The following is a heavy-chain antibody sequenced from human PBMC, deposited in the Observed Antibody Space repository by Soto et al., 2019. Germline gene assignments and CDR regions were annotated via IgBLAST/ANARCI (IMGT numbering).Heavy chain of an antibody. Sequence: QVQLVQSGAEVKKPGASVKVSCKASGYTFTGYYMHWVRQAPGQGLEWMGWINPKSGGTNYAQKFQGWVTMTRDTSISTAYMELSRLRSDDTAVYYCARDAAYGSGRGGMDVWGQGTTVTVSS. CDR1: GYTFTGYY. CDR2: INPKSGGT. J-gene: IGHJ6*02. V-gene: IGHV1-2*04. D-gene: IGHD3-10*01. CDR3: ARDAAYGSGRGGMDV.